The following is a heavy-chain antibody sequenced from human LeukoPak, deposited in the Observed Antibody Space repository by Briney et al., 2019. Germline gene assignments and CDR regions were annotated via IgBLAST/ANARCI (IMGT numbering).Heavy chain of an antibody. CDR2: ISGNSGNI. Sequence: GGSLRLSCAASGITFSNYAMSWVRQAPGKGLDWVSAISGNSGNIYYADSVKGRFTISRDNSKNTLYLQMNSLRAEDTAVYYCAKVFSGWGPIDYWGQGTLVTVSS. D-gene: IGHD6-19*01. J-gene: IGHJ4*02. V-gene: IGHV3-23*01. CDR1: GITFSNYA. CDR3: AKVFSGWGPIDY.